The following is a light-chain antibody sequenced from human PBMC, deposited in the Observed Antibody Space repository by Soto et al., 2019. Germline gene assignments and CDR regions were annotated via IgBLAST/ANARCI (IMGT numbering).Light chain of an antibody. J-gene: IGKJ5*01. Sequence: EIVLTQSPGTLSLSPGERATLSCRASQSVSGSYLAWYQQKPGQAPRLLIYGASSRATGTPDRFSGSGSGTDFTLTISRLEPEDFAVYYCQQYGSSPFPFGQGTRLEIK. CDR3: QQYGSSPFP. CDR1: QSVSGSY. CDR2: GAS. V-gene: IGKV3-20*01.